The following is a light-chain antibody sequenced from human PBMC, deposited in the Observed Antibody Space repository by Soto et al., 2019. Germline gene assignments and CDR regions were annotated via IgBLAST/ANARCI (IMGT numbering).Light chain of an antibody. J-gene: IGKJ1*01. Sequence: EIVLTQSPATLSLSPGERATLSCRASQSVSSYLAWYQQKPGQAPRLPIYDASNRATGIPARFSGSGSGTDFTLTISSLEPEDFAVYYCQQRSNWLWTFGQGTKVEIK. CDR1: QSVSSY. CDR3: QQRSNWLWT. V-gene: IGKV3-11*01. CDR2: DAS.